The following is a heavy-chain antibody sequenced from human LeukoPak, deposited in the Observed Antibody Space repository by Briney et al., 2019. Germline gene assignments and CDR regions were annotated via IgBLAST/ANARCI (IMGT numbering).Heavy chain of an antibody. CDR3: AREGPLGIGYYYYMDV. D-gene: IGHD2-15*01. V-gene: IGHV3-30*04. Sequence: GGSLRLSCAASGFKFSSYAMDWVRQAPGKGLEWVAVISNDGSNKYDADSVKGRFTISRDNSKNTLYLQMNSLRAEDTAVYYCAREGPLGIGYYYYMDVWGKGTTVTVSS. CDR1: GFKFSSYA. J-gene: IGHJ6*03. CDR2: ISNDGSNK.